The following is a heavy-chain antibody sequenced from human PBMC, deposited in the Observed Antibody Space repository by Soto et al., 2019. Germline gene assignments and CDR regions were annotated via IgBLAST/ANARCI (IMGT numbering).Heavy chain of an antibody. CDR2: ISGSGSVT. D-gene: IGHD6-19*01. Sequence: PGGSLRLSCAASGSTFSSSAMTWVRQAPGKGLEWVSVISGSGSVTYYTSSVRGRFTISRDNSRNTLYPQMNNLRAEDTAVYYCSRNTSGRQGSTLDIWGQGTMVTVSS. V-gene: IGHV3-23*01. CDR3: SRNTSGRQGSTLDI. CDR1: GSTFSSSA. J-gene: IGHJ3*02.